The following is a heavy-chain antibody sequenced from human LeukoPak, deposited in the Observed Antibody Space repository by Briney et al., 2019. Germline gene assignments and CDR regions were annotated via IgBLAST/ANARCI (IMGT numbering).Heavy chain of an antibody. CDR3: ARGEYQLLYGGPPPPDY. Sequence: ASVNVSSKASGYTFTSYAMNWVRQAPGQGLEWMGWINTNTGNPTYAQGFTGRFVFSLDTSVSTAYLQISSLKAEDTAVYYCARGEYQLLYGGPPPPDYWGQGTLVTVSS. CDR2: INTNTGNP. CDR1: GYTFTSYA. V-gene: IGHV7-4-1*02. D-gene: IGHD2-2*02. J-gene: IGHJ4*02.